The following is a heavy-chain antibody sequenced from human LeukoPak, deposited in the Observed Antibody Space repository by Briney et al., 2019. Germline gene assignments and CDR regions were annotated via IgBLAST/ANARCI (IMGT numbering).Heavy chain of an antibody. V-gene: IGHV3-23*01. J-gene: IGHJ4*02. CDR1: GFTFSIYA. D-gene: IGHD3-22*01. Sequence: PGGSLRLSCAASGFTFSIYAVSWVRQVPGKGINWVSSITSTGDSTYYADSVRGRFTISRDNSENTLYLRMNSLRAEDTAIYYCAKDRPNYYGNNGHYYRQNGDYWGQGTLVTVSS. CDR2: ITSTGDST. CDR3: AKDRPNYYGNNGHYYRQNGDY.